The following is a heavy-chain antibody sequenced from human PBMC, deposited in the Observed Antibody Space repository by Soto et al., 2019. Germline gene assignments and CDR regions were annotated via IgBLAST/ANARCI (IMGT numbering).Heavy chain of an antibody. CDR1: GGTFSSYA. J-gene: IGHJ5*02. CDR2: IIPIFGTA. CDR3: ARDPVDTKNWFDP. D-gene: IGHD5-18*01. Sequence: GASVKVSCKASGGTFSSYAISWVRQAPGQGLEWMGGIIPIFGTANYAQKFQGRVTITADESTSTAYMELSSLRSEDTAVYYCARDPVDTKNWFDPWGQGTLVTVSS. V-gene: IGHV1-69*13.